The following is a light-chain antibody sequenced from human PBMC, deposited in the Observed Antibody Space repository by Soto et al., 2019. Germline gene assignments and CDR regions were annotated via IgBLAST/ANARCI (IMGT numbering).Light chain of an antibody. V-gene: IGKV3-15*01. CDR3: QQYNNWPLWT. CDR1: QSVSVN. J-gene: IGKJ1*01. CDR2: GAS. Sequence: EIVLTQSPGTLSLSPGERATLSCRASQSVSVNSLAWYQQKPGQAPRLLIYGASTRATGIPARFSGSGSGTEFTLTISSLQSGDFAVYYCQQYNNWPLWTFGQGTKVDIK.